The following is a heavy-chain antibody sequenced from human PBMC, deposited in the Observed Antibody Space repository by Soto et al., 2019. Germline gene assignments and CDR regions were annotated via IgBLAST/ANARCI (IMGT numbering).Heavy chain of an antibody. CDR3: ARAPNYYDSSGPDY. CDR1: GGSISSGGYS. V-gene: IGHV4-30-2*05. D-gene: IGHD3-22*01. CDR2: IFHSGST. J-gene: IGHJ4*02. Sequence: LSFTCTVSGGSISSGGYSWSWLRQPPGKGLEWIGYIFHSGSTYYNPSLKSRVTISVDASKNLFSLELSSVTAADTAVYYCARAPNYYDSSGPDYWGQGTLVTVSS.